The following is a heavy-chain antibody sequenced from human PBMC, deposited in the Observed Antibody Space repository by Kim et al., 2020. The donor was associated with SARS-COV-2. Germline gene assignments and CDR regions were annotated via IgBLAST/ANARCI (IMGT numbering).Heavy chain of an antibody. CDR2: IYYSGST. J-gene: IGHJ6*02. CDR3: ARGNDILTGYFPTYYYGMDV. V-gene: IGHV4-59*01. Sequence: SETLSLTCTVSGGSISSYYWSWIRQPPGKGLEWIGYIYYSGSTNYNPSLKSRVTISVDTSKNQFSLKLSSVTAADTAVYYCARGNDILTGYFPTYYYGMDVWGQGTTVTVSS. D-gene: IGHD3-9*01. CDR1: GGSISSYY.